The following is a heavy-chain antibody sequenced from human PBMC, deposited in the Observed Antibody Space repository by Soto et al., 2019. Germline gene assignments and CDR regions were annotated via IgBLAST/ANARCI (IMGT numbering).Heavy chain of an antibody. Sequence: GGSLRLSCAASGFTFSSYAMSWVRQAPGKGLEWVSAISGSGGSTYYADSVKGRFTISRDNSKNTLYLQMNSLRAEDTAVYYCAKDSDASCTNGVCYIVWGIFDYWGQGTLVTVSS. V-gene: IGHV3-23*01. CDR1: GFTFSSYA. J-gene: IGHJ4*02. D-gene: IGHD2-8*01. CDR2: ISGSGGST. CDR3: AKDSDASCTNGVCYIVWGIFDY.